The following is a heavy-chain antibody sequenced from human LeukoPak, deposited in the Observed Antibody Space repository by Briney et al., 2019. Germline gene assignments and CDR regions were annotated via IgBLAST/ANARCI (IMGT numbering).Heavy chain of an antibody. J-gene: IGHJ4*02. V-gene: IGHV4-39*07. CDR1: GGSISSSSYY. D-gene: IGHD3-22*01. CDR2: IYYSGST. Sequence: SETVSLTCTVSGGSISSSSYYWGWIRQPPGKGLEWIGSIYYSGSTYYNPSLKSRVTISVDTSKNQFSLKLSSVTAADTAVYYCARESGYYDSGGYYPYYFDYWGQGTLVTVSS. CDR3: ARESGYYDSGGYYPYYFDY.